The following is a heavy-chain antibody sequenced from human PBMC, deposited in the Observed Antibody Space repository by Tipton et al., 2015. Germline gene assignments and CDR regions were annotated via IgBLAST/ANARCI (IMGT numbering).Heavy chain of an antibody. D-gene: IGHD5-12*01. CDR1: GYSINNDYY. CDR2: VYPGGGT. J-gene: IGHJ5*02. V-gene: IGHV4-38-2*01. CDR3: ARRSTASGPPGRFDP. Sequence: GLVKPSETMSLTCDVSGYSINNDYYWGWIRQAPGKGLEWIGFVYPGGGTYYNPSLKSRVTISVDTSKNQFSLKLSSVTAADTAVYYCARRSTASGPPGRFDPWGQGTLVTVSS.